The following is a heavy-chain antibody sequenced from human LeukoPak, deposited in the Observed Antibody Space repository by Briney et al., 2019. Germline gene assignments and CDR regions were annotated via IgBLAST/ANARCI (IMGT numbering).Heavy chain of an antibody. V-gene: IGHV3-48*02. CDR3: ARVTTGKGGNADY. Sequence: GGSLRLSCAASGFTFSSYSMNWVRQAPGKGLEWVSYITSSSSTIYYADSVKGRFTISRDNAKNSLYLQMNSLRDEDTAVYYCARVTTGKGGNADYWGQGTLVTVSS. J-gene: IGHJ4*02. D-gene: IGHD2-15*01. CDR1: GFTFSSYS. CDR2: ITSSSSTI.